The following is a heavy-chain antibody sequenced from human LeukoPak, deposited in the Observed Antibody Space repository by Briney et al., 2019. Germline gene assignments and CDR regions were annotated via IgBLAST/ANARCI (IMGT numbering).Heavy chain of an antibody. CDR3: ARTEGVTMVRGVIPLCDFDY. J-gene: IGHJ4*02. Sequence: ASVKLSCKASGYTFTSYGISWVREAPGQGLEWMGWISAYNGNTTYAQKLQGRVTMTTDTSTSTAYMELSSLRSDDTAVYYCARTEGVTMVRGVIPLCDFDYWGQGTLVTVSS. V-gene: IGHV1-18*01. CDR2: ISAYNGNT. CDR1: GYTFTSYG. D-gene: IGHD3-10*01.